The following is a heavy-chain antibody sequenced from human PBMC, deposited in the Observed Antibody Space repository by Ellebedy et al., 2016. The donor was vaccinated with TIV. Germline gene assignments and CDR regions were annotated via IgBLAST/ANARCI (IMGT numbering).Heavy chain of an antibody. D-gene: IGHD3-10*01. CDR2: IIPIFGTA. Sequence: AASVKVSCKASGGTFSSYAISWVRQAPGQGLEWMGGIIPIFGTANYAQKFQGRVTITADESTSTAYMELSSLRSEDTAVYSCARQIYYGSGSMPLGMLDLWGRGTLVTVPS. V-gene: IGHV1-69*13. CDR3: ARQIYYGSGSMPLGMLDL. CDR1: GGTFSSYA. J-gene: IGHJ2*01.